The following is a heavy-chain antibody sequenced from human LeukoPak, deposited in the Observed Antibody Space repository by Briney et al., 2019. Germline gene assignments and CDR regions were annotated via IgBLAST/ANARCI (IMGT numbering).Heavy chain of an antibody. J-gene: IGHJ4*02. CDR3: AGGLYEYSSNQGY. CDR1: GLTFSRYS. V-gene: IGHV3-48*04. D-gene: IGHD6-6*01. CDR2: ISSSSRII. Sequence: QPGGSLRLSCAASGLTFSRYSMNWVRQAPGKGLEWVAYISSSSRIIYYADSVKGRFTISRDNAENSLYLQMNSLRAEDTAVYYCAGGLYEYSSNQGYWGQGTLVTVSS.